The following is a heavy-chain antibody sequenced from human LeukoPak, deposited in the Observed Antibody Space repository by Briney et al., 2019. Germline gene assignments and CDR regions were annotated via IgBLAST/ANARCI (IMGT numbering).Heavy chain of an antibody. V-gene: IGHV4-4*02. D-gene: IGHD3-9*01. Sequence: SGTLSLTCAVSGGPISSSNWWSWVRQPPGKGLEWIGEIYHSGSTNYNPSLKSRVTISVDKSKNQFSLKLSSVTAADTAVYYCARCASAYYDILTGYAPYYYYGMDVWGKGTTVTVSS. CDR1: GGPISSSNW. CDR3: ARCASAYYDILTGYAPYYYYGMDV. CDR2: IYHSGST. J-gene: IGHJ6*04.